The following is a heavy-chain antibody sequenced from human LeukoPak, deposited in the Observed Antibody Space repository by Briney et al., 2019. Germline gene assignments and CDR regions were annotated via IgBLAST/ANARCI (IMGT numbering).Heavy chain of an antibody. D-gene: IGHD1-7*01. CDR3: AKLRLTGTTDFFDY. Sequence: PGGSLRLSCAASGFTSSSYGMSWVRQAPGKGLEWVSVISTRSDAKYYADSVKGRFTISRDNSKNTLYLQMNSLRAEDTAVYYCAKLRLTGTTDFFDYWGQGTLVTVSS. J-gene: IGHJ4*02. CDR2: ISTRSDAK. V-gene: IGHV3-23*01. CDR1: GFTSSSYG.